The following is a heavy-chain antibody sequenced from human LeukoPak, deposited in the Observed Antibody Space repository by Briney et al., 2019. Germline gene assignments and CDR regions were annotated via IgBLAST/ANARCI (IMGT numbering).Heavy chain of an antibody. J-gene: IGHJ5*02. CDR3: ARDRGYCNGGSCCGWFDP. CDR1: GGSISSYY. V-gene: IGHV4-4*07. D-gene: IGHD2-15*01. Sequence: PSETLSLTCTVSGGSISSYYWNWIRQPAGKGLEWIGRIYSSGTTNYNASLKSRVTMSVDTSKNQFSLKLTSLTAADTAVYYCARDRGYCNGGSCCGWFDPWGQGTLVTVSS. CDR2: IYSSGTT.